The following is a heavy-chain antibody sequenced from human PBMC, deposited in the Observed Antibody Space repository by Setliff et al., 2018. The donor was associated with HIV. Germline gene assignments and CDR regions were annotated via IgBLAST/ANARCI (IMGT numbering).Heavy chain of an antibody. CDR3: AKTQTVITVYGPFDS. CDR1: VFTFNNYG. Sequence: GGSLRLSCAASVFTFNNYGMNWVRQAPGKGLEWVAFIRYDGSNKYYADSVKGRFTVSRDNSNNTVYLQMNSLRAEDTAMYYCAKTQTVITVYGPFDSWGQGTPVTVSS. D-gene: IGHD4-4*01. CDR2: IRYDGSNK. V-gene: IGHV3-30*02. J-gene: IGHJ4*02.